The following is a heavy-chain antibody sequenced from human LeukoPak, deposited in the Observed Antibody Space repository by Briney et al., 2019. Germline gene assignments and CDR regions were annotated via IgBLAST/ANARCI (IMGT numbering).Heavy chain of an antibody. V-gene: IGHV3-21*01. Sequence: GGSLRLSCVASGLTFSRYAMTWVRQAPGKGLEWVSSISSSSSYIYYADSVEGRFTISRDNAKNSLYLQMNSLRAEDTAVYYCARDGTPIRGSGWVYMDVWGKGTTITISS. CDR1: GLTFSRYA. D-gene: IGHD6-25*01. CDR3: ARDGTPIRGSGWVYMDV. CDR2: ISSSSSYI. J-gene: IGHJ6*04.